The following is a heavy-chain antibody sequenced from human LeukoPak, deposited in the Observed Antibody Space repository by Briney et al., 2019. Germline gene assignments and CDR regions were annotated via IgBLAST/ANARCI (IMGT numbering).Heavy chain of an antibody. Sequence: AWSLRLSCAASGFTFSSYAMHWVRQAPCKGLEWVAVISYDGSNKYYANSVNGVFTISRNNSKNTLYLQMNSLRAEDTAAYYCARGHRLVGVIPFADYWGQGTLVTVSS. CDR3: ARGHRLVGVIPFADY. D-gene: IGHD3-22*01. V-gene: IGHV3-30-3*01. CDR1: GFTFSSYA. CDR2: ISYDGSNK. J-gene: IGHJ4*02.